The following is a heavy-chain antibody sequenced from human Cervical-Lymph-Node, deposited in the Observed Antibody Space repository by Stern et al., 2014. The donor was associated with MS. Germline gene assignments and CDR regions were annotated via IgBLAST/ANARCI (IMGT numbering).Heavy chain of an antibody. J-gene: IGHJ6*02. D-gene: IGHD2-2*01. V-gene: IGHV1-69*01. CDR1: GGTFRTFA. CDR2: IIPVFGTP. CDR3: ASAHPATRRGYKGMNV. Sequence: VQLVQSGSEVRKPGSSVNITCKASGGTFRTFAVNWVRQATGQGLEWVGGIIPVFGTPTYAQKFQGRVTIISDESTNTVYMKLSSLTTDDTATYFCASAHPATRRGYKGMNVWGQGTTIAVSS.